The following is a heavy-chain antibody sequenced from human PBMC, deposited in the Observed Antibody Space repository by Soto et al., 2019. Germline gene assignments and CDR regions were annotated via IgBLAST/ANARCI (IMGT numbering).Heavy chain of an antibody. CDR2: IYYSGST. D-gene: IGHD3-3*01. V-gene: IGHV4-59*01. CDR3: ARGKNSITIFGVDPAFDY. J-gene: IGHJ4*02. Sequence: PSDTLSLTCTVSGGSISSYYWSWIRQPPGKGLEWIGYIYYSGSTNYNPSLKSRVTISVDTSKNQFSLKLSSVTAADTAVYYCARGKNSITIFGVDPAFDYWGQGTLVTVSS. CDR1: GGSISSYY.